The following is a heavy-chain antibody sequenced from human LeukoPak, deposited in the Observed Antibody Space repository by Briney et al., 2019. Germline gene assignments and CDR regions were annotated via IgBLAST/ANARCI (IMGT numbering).Heavy chain of an antibody. CDR1: GYTFTDYY. CDR2: INPKSGGA. D-gene: IGHD6-19*01. V-gene: IGHV1-2*02. CDR3: ARDYIAMAGTGFDY. Sequence: GASVKVSCKASGYTFTDYYMHWMRQAPGQGLEWMGWINPKSGGANSAQKFQGRVTMTRDTSISTAYMELSRLRSNDTAMYYCARDYIAMAGTGFDYWAREPWSPSPQ. J-gene: IGHJ4*02.